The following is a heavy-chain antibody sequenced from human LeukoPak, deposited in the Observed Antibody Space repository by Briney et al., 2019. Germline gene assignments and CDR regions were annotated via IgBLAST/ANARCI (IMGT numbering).Heavy chain of an antibody. CDR2: ISGSGGST. J-gene: IGHJ3*02. D-gene: IGHD3-10*01. CDR3: ANLVPAFDI. Sequence: GGSLRLSCAASGFTVSYNYMSWVRQAPGKGLEWVSAISGSGGSTYYADSVKGRFTISRDNSKNTLYLQMNSLRAEDTAVYYCANLVPAFDIWGQGTMVTVSS. CDR1: GFTVSYNY. V-gene: IGHV3-66*02.